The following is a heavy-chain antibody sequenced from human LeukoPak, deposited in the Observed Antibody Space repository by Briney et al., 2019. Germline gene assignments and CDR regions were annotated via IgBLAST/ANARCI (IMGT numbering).Heavy chain of an antibody. CDR2: INPNSGGT. J-gene: IGHJ3*02. V-gene: IGHV1-2*02. Sequence: ASVKVSCKASGYTFTGYYMHWVRQAPGQGLEWMGWINPNSGGTNYAQKYQGRVTMTRDTSISTAYMELSRLRSDDTAVYYCARACSTSCYTHDAFDIWGQGTMVTVSS. D-gene: IGHD2-2*02. CDR1: GYTFTGYY. CDR3: ARACSTSCYTHDAFDI.